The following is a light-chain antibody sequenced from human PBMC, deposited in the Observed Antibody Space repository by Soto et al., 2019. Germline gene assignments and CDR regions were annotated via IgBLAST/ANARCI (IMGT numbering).Light chain of an antibody. J-gene: IGKJ3*01. CDR3: QQFGSSPGFT. CDR2: AAT. CDR1: QRINNRY. Sequence: EIVLTKSPGTLSLSPGARATLSSTASQRINNRYLARHQQKPGQAPRPLFYAATGRATGIPDKFSGSGFGTDFTLTISRLEPEDFGVYYCQQFGSSPGFTFGPGTKVDIK. V-gene: IGKV3-20*01.